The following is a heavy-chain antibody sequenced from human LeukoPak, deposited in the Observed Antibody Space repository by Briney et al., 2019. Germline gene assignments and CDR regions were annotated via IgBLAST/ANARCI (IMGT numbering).Heavy chain of an antibody. CDR2: ISGSGGST. D-gene: IGHD1-26*01. CDR3: AKDPKIYSGSLNWFDP. Sequence: GGSLRLSCAASGFTFSSYAMSWVRQAPGKWLEWVSAISGSGGSTYYADSVKGRFTISRDNSKNTLYLQMNSLRAEDTAVYYCAKDPKIYSGSLNWFDPWGQGTLVTVSS. J-gene: IGHJ5*02. CDR1: GFTFSSYA. V-gene: IGHV3-23*01.